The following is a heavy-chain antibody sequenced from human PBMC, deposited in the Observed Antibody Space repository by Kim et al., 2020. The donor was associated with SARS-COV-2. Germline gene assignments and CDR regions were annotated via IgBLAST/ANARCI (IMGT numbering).Heavy chain of an antibody. V-gene: IGHV3-43D*03. CDR2: ISWDGGST. Sequence: GGSLRLSCAASGFTFDDYAMHWVRQAPGKGLEWVSLISWDGGSTYYADSVKGRFTISRDNSKNSLYLQMNSLRAEDTALYYCAKEGGGDGYNASFDYWGQGTLVTVSS. CDR3: AKEGGGDGYNASFDY. CDR1: GFTFDDYA. J-gene: IGHJ4*02. D-gene: IGHD2-21*01.